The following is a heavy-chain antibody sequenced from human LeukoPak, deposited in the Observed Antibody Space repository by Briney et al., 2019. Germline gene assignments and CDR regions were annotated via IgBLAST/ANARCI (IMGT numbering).Heavy chain of an antibody. CDR2: ISYGGSNK. Sequence: PGGPLRLSCAASGFTFNSYAMLCVRQAPGKALEGVADISYGGSNKDLVDSVKGRFTMSRDNSKNTLYLQINSLRAEDTAVYYCARDMGGIAAAGRWDYYYGMDVWGQGTTVTVSS. J-gene: IGHJ6*02. V-gene: IGHV3-30*04. D-gene: IGHD6-13*01. CDR1: GFTFNSYA. CDR3: ARDMGGIAAAGRWDYYYGMDV.